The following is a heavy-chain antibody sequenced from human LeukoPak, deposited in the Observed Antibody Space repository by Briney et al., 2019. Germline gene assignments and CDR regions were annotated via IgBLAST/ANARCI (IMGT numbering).Heavy chain of an antibody. V-gene: IGHV4-34*01. CDR3: ARGFSYYYGSGSYYNVGFDY. D-gene: IGHD3-10*01. Sequence: SETLSLTCAVYGGSFSGYYWSWIRQPPGKGLEWIGEINHSGSTNYNPSLKSRVTISVDTSKNQFSLKLSSVTAADTAVYYCARGFSYYYGSGSYYNVGFDYWGQGTLVTVSS. CDR2: INHSGST. J-gene: IGHJ4*02. CDR1: GGSFSGYY.